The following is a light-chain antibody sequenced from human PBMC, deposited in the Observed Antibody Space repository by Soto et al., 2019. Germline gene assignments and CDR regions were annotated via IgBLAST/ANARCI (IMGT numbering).Light chain of an antibody. CDR1: SGDVGSYNL. CDR3: CSYAGNSEV. V-gene: IGLV2-23*02. J-gene: IGLJ1*01. Sequence: QSVLTQPASVSGSPGQSITIPCTGTSGDVGSYNLVSWYQQHPGKAPKLLNYEVTERPSGVSNRFSGSKSGSTASLTISGLQPDDEADYYCCSYAGNSEVFGTGTRSP. CDR2: EVT.